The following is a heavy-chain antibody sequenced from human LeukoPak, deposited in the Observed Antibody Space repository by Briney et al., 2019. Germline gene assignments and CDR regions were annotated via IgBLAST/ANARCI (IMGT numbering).Heavy chain of an antibody. J-gene: IGHJ3*02. V-gene: IGHV1-2*02. CDR3: ARAQGTGTTQVDAFDI. D-gene: IGHD1-7*01. Sequence: GASVKVSCKASGYTFTGYYMHWVRQAPGQGLEWMGWINPNSGGTNYAQKFQGRVTMTRDTSISTAYMELSRLRSDDTAVYYCARAQGTGTTQVDAFDIWGQGTMVTVST. CDR1: GYTFTGYY. CDR2: INPNSGGT.